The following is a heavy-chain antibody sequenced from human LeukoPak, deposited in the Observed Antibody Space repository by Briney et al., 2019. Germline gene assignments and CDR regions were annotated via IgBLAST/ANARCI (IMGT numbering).Heavy chain of an antibody. V-gene: IGHV3-30*04. D-gene: IGHD3-10*01. J-gene: IGHJ4*02. CDR1: GFSFNSYP. CDR2: ISNDGNNK. Sequence: PGRSLRLSCAASGFSFNSYPMHWVRQAPGKGLEWVAVISNDGNNKYYADSVKGRFTISRDNSNNTLSLQMNGLRVEDTAVYYCARPDDSESFYRANHYWGRGTLVTVPS. CDR3: ARPDDSESFYRANHY.